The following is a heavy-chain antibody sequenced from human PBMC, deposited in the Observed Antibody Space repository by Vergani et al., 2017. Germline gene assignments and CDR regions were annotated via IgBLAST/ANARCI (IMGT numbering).Heavy chain of an antibody. CDR1: GGPISSYY. Sequence: QVQLQESGPGLVKPSETLSLTCTVSGGPISSYYWSWIRRPPGKGLGWIGYIYYSGSTNYNPSLRSRVTLSVDTSKNQFSLKRSSVTAADTAVYYCARQYSSSWYFDYWGQGTLVTVSS. CDR2: IYYSGST. D-gene: IGHD6-13*01. J-gene: IGHJ4*02. V-gene: IGHV4-59*01. CDR3: ARQYSSSWYFDY.